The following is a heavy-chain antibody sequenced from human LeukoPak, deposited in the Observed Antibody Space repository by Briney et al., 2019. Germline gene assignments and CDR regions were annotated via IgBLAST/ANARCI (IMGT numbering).Heavy chain of an antibody. Sequence: TSSETLSLTCTVSGGSISSSSYYWGWIRQPPGKGLEWIGSIYYSGSTYYNPSLKSRVTISVDTSKNQFSLKLSSVTAADTAVYYCARGARRDGYNNLPYFDYWGQGTLVTVSS. CDR3: ARGARRDGYNNLPYFDY. V-gene: IGHV4-39*07. CDR1: GGSISSSSYY. J-gene: IGHJ4*02. D-gene: IGHD5-24*01. CDR2: IYYSGST.